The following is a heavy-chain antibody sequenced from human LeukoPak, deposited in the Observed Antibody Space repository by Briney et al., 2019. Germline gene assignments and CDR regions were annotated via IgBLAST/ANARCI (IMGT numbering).Heavy chain of an antibody. CDR2: IRSKANSYAT. CDR3: TIYYYGSGSPIDY. V-gene: IGHV3-73*01. D-gene: IGHD3-10*01. J-gene: IGHJ4*02. CDR1: GFTFSGSA. Sequence: GGSLRLSCAASGFTFSGSAMHWVRQASGKGLEWVGRIRSKANSYATAYAASVKGRFTISRDDSKNTAYLQMNSLKTEDTAVYYCTIYYYGSGSPIDYWGQGTLVTVSS.